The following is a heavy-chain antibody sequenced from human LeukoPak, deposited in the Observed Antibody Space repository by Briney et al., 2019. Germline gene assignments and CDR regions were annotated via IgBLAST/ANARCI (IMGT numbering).Heavy chain of an antibody. D-gene: IGHD6-19*01. CDR3: ARAPLSGYSSGSRGY. V-gene: IGHV3-11*01. CDR1: GFTFSDYY. Sequence: GGSLRLSCAASGFTFSDYYMGWIRQAPGKGLEWFSYISTSGSTIYYADSVKGRFTISRDNAKNLLYLQMNSLRAEDTAVHYCARAPLSGYSSGSRGYWGQGTLVTVSS. J-gene: IGHJ4*02. CDR2: ISTSGSTI.